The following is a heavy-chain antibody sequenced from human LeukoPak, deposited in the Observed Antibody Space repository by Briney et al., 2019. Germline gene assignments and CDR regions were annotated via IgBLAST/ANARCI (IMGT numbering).Heavy chain of an antibody. CDR3: AGALPPWNNYYYYGLDV. Sequence: GGSLRLSCAGSGFTFSDYYMSWIRQAPGKGLEWVSYIGSRAGTIFYADSVKGRFSISRDNAKESLYLQMNSLRAEDTAVYYCAGALPPWNNYYYYGLDVWGQGTTVTVSS. CDR2: IGSRAGTI. J-gene: IGHJ6*02. V-gene: IGHV3-11*01. D-gene: IGHD1-1*01. CDR1: GFTFSDYY.